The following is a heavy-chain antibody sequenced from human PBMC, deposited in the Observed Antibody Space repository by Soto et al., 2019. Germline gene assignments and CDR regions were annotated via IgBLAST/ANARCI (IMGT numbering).Heavy chain of an antibody. CDR1: GGSFSGYY. CDR2: INHSGST. Sequence: ASETLSLTCAVYGGSFSGYYWSWIRQPPGKGLEWIGEINHSGSTNYNPSLKSRVTISVDTSNNQLSLQLNSVTPDDTAVYYCVRLIGNSWLDSWGQGTLVTVSS. CDR3: VRLIGNSWLDS. D-gene: IGHD2-8*01. V-gene: IGHV4-34*01. J-gene: IGHJ5*01.